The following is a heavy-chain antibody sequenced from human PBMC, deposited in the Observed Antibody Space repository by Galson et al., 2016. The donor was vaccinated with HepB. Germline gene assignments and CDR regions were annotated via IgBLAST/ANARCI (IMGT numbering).Heavy chain of an antibody. D-gene: IGHD4/OR15-4a*01. V-gene: IGHV3-23*01. J-gene: IGHJ4*02. Sequence: SLRLSCAASGFFFSGRAMSWVRQAPGKGLEWVSGINNGAATTGYAASVTGRFTISRDNSKNTLYLQMNSLRTEDTAVYYCARDDYSGGRGSPDYWGQGTLVTVSS. CDR2: INNGAATT. CDR3: ARDDYSGGRGSPDY. CDR1: GFFFSGRA.